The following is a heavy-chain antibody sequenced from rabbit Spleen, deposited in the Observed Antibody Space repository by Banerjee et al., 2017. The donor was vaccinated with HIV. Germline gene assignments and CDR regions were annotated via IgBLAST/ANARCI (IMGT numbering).Heavy chain of an antibody. V-gene: IGHV1S45*01. J-gene: IGHJ4*01. CDR3: ARDLVGVIGWNFYL. CDR2: INASTGKP. Sequence: QEQLEESGGDLVKPGASLTLTCIASGFSFSSSYYMCWVRQAPGKGLEWIACINASTGKPVYATWASGRFTISRTSSTTVTLRMTSLTAADRATYFCARDLVGVIGWNFYLWGQGTLVTVS. CDR1: GFSFSSSYY. D-gene: IGHD1-1*01.